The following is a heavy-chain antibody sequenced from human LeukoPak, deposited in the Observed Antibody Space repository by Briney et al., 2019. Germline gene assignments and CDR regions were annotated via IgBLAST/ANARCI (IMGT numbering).Heavy chain of an antibody. D-gene: IGHD2-2*01. J-gene: IGHJ6*02. Sequence: GGSLRLSCAASGFTFSSYAMHWVRQAPGKGLEWVAVISYDGSNKYYADFVKGRFTISRDNSKNTLYLQMNSLRAEDTAVYYCARDLSSLPYYYYGMDVWGQGTTVTVSS. CDR1: GFTFSSYA. CDR3: ARDLSSLPYYYYGMDV. CDR2: ISYDGSNK. V-gene: IGHV3-30-3*01.